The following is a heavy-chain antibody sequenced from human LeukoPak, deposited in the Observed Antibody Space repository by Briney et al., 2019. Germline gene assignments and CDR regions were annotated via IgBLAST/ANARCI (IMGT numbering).Heavy chain of an antibody. CDR1: GGSISSYY. CDR3: ARTRRDGYNDYYYYYMDV. Sequence: PSETLSLTCTVSGGSISSYYWSWIRQLAGKGLEWIGRIYTSGSTNYNPSLKSRVTMSVDTSKNQFSLKLSSVTAADTAVYYCARTRRDGYNDYYYYYMDVWGKGTTVTVSS. J-gene: IGHJ6*03. V-gene: IGHV4-4*07. D-gene: IGHD5-24*01. CDR2: IYTSGST.